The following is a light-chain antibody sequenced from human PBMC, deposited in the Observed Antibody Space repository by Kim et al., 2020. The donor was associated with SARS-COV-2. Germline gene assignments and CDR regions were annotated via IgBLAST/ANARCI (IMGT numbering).Light chain of an antibody. V-gene: IGKV6-21*02. Sequence: VTPTETVTITCRASQSIGSDLHWYQQKPDQSPRLLIRFTSQSISGVPSRFSGSGSGTDFTLSINGLEAEDAATYYCHQSSSLPWTFGQGTKVDIK. CDR2: FTS. CDR1: QSIGSD. CDR3: HQSSSLPWT. J-gene: IGKJ1*01.